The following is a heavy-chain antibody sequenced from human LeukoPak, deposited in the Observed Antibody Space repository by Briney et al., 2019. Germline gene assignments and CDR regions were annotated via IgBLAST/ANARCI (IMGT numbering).Heavy chain of an antibody. CDR3: VRGRNAVNALYI. Sequence: GASVKVSCKASGYTFTSSGISWVRQAPGQGLEWMGWIRAYNGNTNYAQKLQGRVTMTTDTSTSTAYMALRSLRSYDTSVYYCVRGRNAVNALYISGQGKIVTVSS. CDR2: IRAYNGNT. D-gene: IGHD3-16*02. J-gene: IGHJ3*02. V-gene: IGHV1-18*01. CDR1: GYTFTSSG.